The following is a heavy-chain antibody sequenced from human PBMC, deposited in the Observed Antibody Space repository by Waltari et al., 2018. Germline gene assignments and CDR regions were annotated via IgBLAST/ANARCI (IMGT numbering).Heavy chain of an antibody. CDR1: GGSIRSPY. J-gene: IGHJ4*02. V-gene: IGHV4-59*11. CDR2: IYYSGST. CDR3: ARTERDSSGWYY. Sequence: QVQLQESGPGLLKPSETLSLTCTVSGGSIRSPYWSWIRQPPGKGLEWIGYIYYSGSTNYNPSLKSRVTISVDTSKNQFSLKLSSVTAADTAVYYCARTERDSSGWYYWGQGTLVTVSS. D-gene: IGHD6-19*01.